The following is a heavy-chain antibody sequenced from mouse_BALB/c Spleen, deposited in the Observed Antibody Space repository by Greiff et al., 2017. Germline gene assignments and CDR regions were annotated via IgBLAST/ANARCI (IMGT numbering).Heavy chain of an antibody. Sequence: LQQPGSELVRPGASVKLSCKASGYTFTSYWMHWVKQRPGQGLEWIGNIYPGSGSTNYDEKFKSKATLTVDTSSSTAYMQLSSLTSEDSAVYYCTRDLLRYRLFDYWGQGTTLTVSS. J-gene: IGHJ2*01. CDR3: TRDLLRYRLFDY. CDR1: GYTFTSYW. CDR2: IYPGSGST. D-gene: IGHD1-1*01. V-gene: IGHV1S22*01.